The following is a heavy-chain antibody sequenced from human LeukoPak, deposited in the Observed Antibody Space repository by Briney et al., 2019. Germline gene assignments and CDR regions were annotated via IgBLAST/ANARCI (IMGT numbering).Heavy chain of an antibody. D-gene: IGHD1-26*01. J-gene: IGHJ4*02. CDR2: MYYRGST. CDR1: GGSISSPSYY. Sequence: SETLSLTCTVSGGSISSPSYYWGWIRQPPGKGLEWIGSMYYRGSTYHNPSLKSRVTISVDTSKNQFSLKLSSVTAADTAVYYCATTTIRLGYWGQGTLVTVSS. V-gene: IGHV4-39*07. CDR3: ATTTIRLGY.